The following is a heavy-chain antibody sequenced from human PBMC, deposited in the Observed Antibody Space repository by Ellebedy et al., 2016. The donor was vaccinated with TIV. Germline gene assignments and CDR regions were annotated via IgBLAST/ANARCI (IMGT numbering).Heavy chain of an antibody. CDR2: IYYSGDT. J-gene: IGHJ5*01. V-gene: IGHV4-39*01. Sequence: PSETLSLTCTVSGGSLSRSSYYWGWFRQPPGKGLEWIGNIYYSGDTDYNPSLKSRVTISVDTSKNQSTLKLRSVTAADTAVYYCARNPPTYNWVDSWGQGTLVTVSS. CDR1: GGSLSRSSYY. CDR3: ARNPPTYNWVDS.